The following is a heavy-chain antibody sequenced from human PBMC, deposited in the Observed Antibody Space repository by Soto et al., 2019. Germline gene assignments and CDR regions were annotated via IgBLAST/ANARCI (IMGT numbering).Heavy chain of an antibody. J-gene: IGHJ6*03. D-gene: IGHD2-2*01. Sequence: GGSLRLSCAASGFTFSSYWMHWVRQAPGKGLVWVSRINSDGSSTSYADSVKGRFTISRDNAKNTLYLQMNSLRAEDTAVYYCARRPRYCSSTSCYEGGGYYYYYYMDVWGKGTTVTVSS. CDR2: INSDGSST. CDR1: GFTFSSYW. CDR3: ARRPRYCSSTSCYEGGGYYYYYYMDV. V-gene: IGHV3-74*01.